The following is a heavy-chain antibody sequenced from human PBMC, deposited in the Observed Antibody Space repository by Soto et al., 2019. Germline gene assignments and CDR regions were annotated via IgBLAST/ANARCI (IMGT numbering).Heavy chain of an antibody. D-gene: IGHD6-13*01. V-gene: IGHV3-74*03. CDR3: ARGGLQHALDV. CDR2: VNNDGTDT. CDR1: GFTFSNYW. J-gene: IGHJ6*02. Sequence: EVQLVESGGGLVQPGGSLRLSCAASGFTFSNYWMYWVRQAPGKGLVWVSRVNNDGTDTTHADSVKGRFTISRDNAENTLYLQMNSLRAVDTAVYYCARGGLQHALDVWGQGSTVTVSS.